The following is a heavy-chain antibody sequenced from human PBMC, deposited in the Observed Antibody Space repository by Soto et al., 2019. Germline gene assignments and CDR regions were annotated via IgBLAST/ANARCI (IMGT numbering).Heavy chain of an antibody. CDR3: ARERFQVISDGMDV. D-gene: IGHD2-21*01. CDR2: INPETGGT. Sequence: GASVKVSCKGSGYTFTGYYVHWVREAPGQGLEWMGWINPETGGTSYAQKFQGRVTLSRDTSINTAYLELSSLRFDDAAVYFCARERFQVISDGMDVWGQGTTVTVSS. V-gene: IGHV1-2*02. CDR1: GYTFTGYY. J-gene: IGHJ6*02.